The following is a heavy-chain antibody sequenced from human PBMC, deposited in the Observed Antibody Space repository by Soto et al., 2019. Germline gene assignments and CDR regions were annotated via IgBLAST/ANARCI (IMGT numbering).Heavy chain of an antibody. V-gene: IGHV3-30-3*01. CDR1: GFTFSSYA. J-gene: IGHJ4*03. CDR2: ISYDGSNK. CDR3: AGVAVWHHGIDY. D-gene: IGHD6-19*01. Sequence: GGSLRLSCAASGFTFSSYAMHWVRQAPGKGLEWVAVISYDGSNKYYADSVKGRFTISRDNSKNTLYLQMNSLGAEDTGVYCCAGVAVWHHGIDYWGQGTLVTVSS.